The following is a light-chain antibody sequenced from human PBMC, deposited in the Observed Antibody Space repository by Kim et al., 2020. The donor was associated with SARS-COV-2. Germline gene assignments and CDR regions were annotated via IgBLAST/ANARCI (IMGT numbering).Light chain of an antibody. V-gene: IGKV3-11*01. CDR3: QQRYTWPIT. J-gene: IGKJ5*01. Sequence: LSRGERPTLSGRASQSLGRYLAWYRQGFGQPPRLLIYDASNRATGIPARFSGSGSGTDFTITIRSLEPEDFAVYYCQQRYTWPITFGQGTRLEIK. CDR2: DAS. CDR1: QSLGRY.